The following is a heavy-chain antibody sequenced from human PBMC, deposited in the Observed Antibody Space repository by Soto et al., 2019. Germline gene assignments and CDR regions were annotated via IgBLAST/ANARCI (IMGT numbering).Heavy chain of an antibody. CDR3: AKYDSSGYYYSDFDY. CDR2: ISGGGGST. J-gene: IGHJ4*02. V-gene: IGHV3-23*04. CDR1: GFTFSNFA. D-gene: IGHD3-22*01. Sequence: EVQLVESGGGLVQPGGSLRLSCAASGFTFSNFAMTWVRQAPGKGLEWVSSISGGGGSTYDADSVKGRFTISRDNSKSTLYLQMNSLRAEDTAVYYCAKYDSSGYYYSDFDYWGQGTQVTVS.